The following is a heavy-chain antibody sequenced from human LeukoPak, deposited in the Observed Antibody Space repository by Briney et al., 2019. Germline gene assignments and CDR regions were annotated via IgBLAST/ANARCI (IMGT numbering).Heavy chain of an antibody. CDR1: GYTFTSYD. Sequence: ASVKVSCKASGYTFTSYDINWVRQATGQGLEWMGWMNPNSGNTGYAQKFQGRVTMTRNTSISTAYMELSSLRSEDTAVYYCARGGRGDFWSGYYFASDYYYYGMDVWGQGTTVTVSS. CDR2: MNPNSGNT. CDR3: ARGGRGDFWSGYYFASDYYYYGMDV. J-gene: IGHJ6*02. D-gene: IGHD3-3*01. V-gene: IGHV1-8*01.